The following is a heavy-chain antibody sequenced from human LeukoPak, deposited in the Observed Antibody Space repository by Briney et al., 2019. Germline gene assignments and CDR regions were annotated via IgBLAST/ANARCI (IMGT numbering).Heavy chain of an antibody. CDR1: GYTFTGYY. CDR2: INPNSGGT. J-gene: IGHJ4*02. V-gene: IGHV1-2*02. CDR3: ARGETMDYYDSSGYYFFDY. Sequence: GASVKVSCKASGYTFTGYYMRWVRQAPGQGLEWMGWINPNSGGTNYAQKFQGRVTMTRDTSISTAYMELSRLRSDDTAVYYCARGETMDYYDSSGYYFFDYWGQGTLVTVSS. D-gene: IGHD3-22*01.